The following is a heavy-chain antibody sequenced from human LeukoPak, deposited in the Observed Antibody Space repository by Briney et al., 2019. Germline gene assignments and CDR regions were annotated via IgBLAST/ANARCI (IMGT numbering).Heavy chain of an antibody. CDR3: AKDRSGYPFGAFDI. J-gene: IGHJ3*02. CDR1: GFTFDDYA. CDR2: ISWNSGSI. D-gene: IGHD3-3*01. V-gene: IGHV3-9*01. Sequence: GGSLRLSCAASGFTFDDYAMHWVRHAPGKGLEWVSGISWNSGSIGYADSVKGRFTISRDNAKNSLYLQMNSLRAEDTALYYCAKDRSGYPFGAFDIWGQGTVVTVSS.